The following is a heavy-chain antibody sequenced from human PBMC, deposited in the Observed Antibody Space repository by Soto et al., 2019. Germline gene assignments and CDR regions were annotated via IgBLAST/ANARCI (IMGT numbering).Heavy chain of an antibody. V-gene: IGHV5-51*01. CDR1: GYSFTSYW. J-gene: IGHJ4*02. D-gene: IGHD5-12*01. Sequence: GESLKISCKGSGYSFTSYWIGWVRQMPGKGLEWMGIIYPGDSDIRYSPSFQGQVTISADKSISTAYLQWSGLKASDTAIYYCARSYSGYDYYFDYWGQGTLVTVSS. CDR3: ARSYSGYDYYFDY. CDR2: IYPGDSDI.